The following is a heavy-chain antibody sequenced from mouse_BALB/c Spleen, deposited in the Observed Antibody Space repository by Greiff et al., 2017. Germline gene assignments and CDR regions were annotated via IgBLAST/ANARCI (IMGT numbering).Heavy chain of an antibody. D-gene: IGHD3-1*01. J-gene: IGHJ4*01. Sequence: VQLQQSGPELVKPGASVKMSCKASGYTFTSYVMHWVKQKPGQGLEWIGYINPYNDGTKYNEKFKGKATLTSDKSSSTAYMELSSLTSEDSAVYYCARGARTGGYYYAMDYWGQGTSVTVSS. CDR2: INPYNDGT. CDR1: GYTFTSYV. V-gene: IGHV1-14*01. CDR3: ARGARTGGYYYAMDY.